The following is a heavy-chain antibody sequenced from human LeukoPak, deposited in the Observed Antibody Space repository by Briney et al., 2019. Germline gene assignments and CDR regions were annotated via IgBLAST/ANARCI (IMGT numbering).Heavy chain of an antibody. CDR2: INPNSGGT. J-gene: IGHJ4*02. D-gene: IGHD6-19*01. CDR3: ARDLLTGIAVAGPLA. V-gene: IGHV1-2*02. Sequence: ASVKVSCKASGYTFTGYYMHWVRQAPGQGLEWMGWINPNSGGTNCAQKFQGRVTMTRDTSISTAYMELSRLRSDDTAVYYCARDLLTGIAVAGPLAWGQGTLVTVSS. CDR1: GYTFTGYY.